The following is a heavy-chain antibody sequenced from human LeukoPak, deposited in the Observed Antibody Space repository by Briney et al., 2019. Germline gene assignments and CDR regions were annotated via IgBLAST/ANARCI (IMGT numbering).Heavy chain of an antibody. CDR1: GFSFSTSI. CDR2: ITSDGSHK. V-gene: IGHV3-30-3*01. J-gene: IGHJ3*02. CDR3: AREGYSSGSAPAFDI. Sequence: GTSLRLSCAASGFSFSTSIMHWVRQAPGKGLEWVSLITSDGSHKHYADSVKGRFIFSGDNSKNILHLEMNSLTTEDTAMYYCAREGYSSGSAPAFDIWGQGTMVTVSS. D-gene: IGHD6-19*01.